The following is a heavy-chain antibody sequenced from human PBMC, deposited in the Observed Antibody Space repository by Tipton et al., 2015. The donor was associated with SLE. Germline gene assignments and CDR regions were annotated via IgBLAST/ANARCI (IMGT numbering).Heavy chain of an antibody. V-gene: IGHV1-46*01. CDR3: ARGKAVTIFGVVVGGYYYMDV. Sequence: QSGPEVKKLGASVKVSCKASGYTFTSYYIHWVRQAPGQGLEWMGIINPRGGSTSYAQKFQGRVTTTRDTSTSTVYMELSNLRSEDTAVYYCARGKAVTIFGVVVGGYYYMDVWGKGTTVTVSS. CDR1: GYTFTSYY. D-gene: IGHD3-3*01. CDR2: INPRGGST. J-gene: IGHJ6*03.